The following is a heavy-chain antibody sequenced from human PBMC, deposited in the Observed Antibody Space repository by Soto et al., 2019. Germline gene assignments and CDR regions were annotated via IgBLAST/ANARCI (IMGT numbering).Heavy chain of an antibody. CDR1: GFTFSIND. J-gene: IGHJ4*02. Sequence: VGSVRPSCAASGFTFSINDMHGVRQAPGRGMEWVAVISNDGNNKYYAASVKGRFTLSRDNSKNMVYLQMDSLRVEDTAVYFCAKDHQTYNWDYLFDSWGPGTLVTVSS. D-gene: IGHD1-7*01. CDR2: ISNDGNNK. V-gene: IGHV3-30*18. CDR3: AKDHQTYNWDYLFDS.